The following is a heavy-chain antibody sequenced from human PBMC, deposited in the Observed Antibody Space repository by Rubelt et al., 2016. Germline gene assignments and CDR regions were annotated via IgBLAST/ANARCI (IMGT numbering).Heavy chain of an antibody. D-gene: IGHD3-16*02. CDR3: TSSNMITFGGVIVMPGY. CDR2: IRSKAYGGTT. J-gene: IGHJ4*02. V-gene: IGHV3-49*03. Sequence: GFTFGDYAMSWFRQAPGKGLEWVGFIRSKAYGGTTEYAASVKGRFTISRDDSKSIAYLQMNSLKTEDTAVYYCTSSNMITFGGVIVMPGYWGQGTLVTVSS. CDR1: GFTFGDYA.